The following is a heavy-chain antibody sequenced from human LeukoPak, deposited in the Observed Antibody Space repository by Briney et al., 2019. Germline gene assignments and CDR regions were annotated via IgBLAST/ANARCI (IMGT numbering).Heavy chain of an antibody. V-gene: IGHV1-2*06. CDR3: ASPSVAGTRSYYYYMDV. Sequence: ASVKVSCKASGYTFTGYYMHRVRQAPGQGLEWMGRINPNSGGTNYAQKFQGRVTMTRDTSISTAYMELSRLRSDDTAVYYCASPSVAGTRSYYYYMDVWGKGTTVTVSS. D-gene: IGHD6-19*01. CDR1: GYTFTGYY. J-gene: IGHJ6*03. CDR2: INPNSGGT.